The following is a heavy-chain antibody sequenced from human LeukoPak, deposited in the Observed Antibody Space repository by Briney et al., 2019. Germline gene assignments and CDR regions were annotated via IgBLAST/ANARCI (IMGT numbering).Heavy chain of an antibody. CDR1: GGSISSSNW. J-gene: IGHJ3*02. CDR2: IYHSGST. D-gene: IGHD3-22*01. Sequence: PSETLSLTCAVSGGSISSSNWWSWVRQPPGKGLEWIGEIYHSGSTNYNPSLKSRVTISVDKSKNQFSLKLSSVTAADTAVYYCARARYYYDSSALDAFDIWGQGTMVTVSS. V-gene: IGHV4-4*02. CDR3: ARARYYYDSSALDAFDI.